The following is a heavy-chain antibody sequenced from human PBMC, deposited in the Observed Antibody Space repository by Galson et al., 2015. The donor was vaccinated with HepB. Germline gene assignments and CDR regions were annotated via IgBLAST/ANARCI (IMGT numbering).Heavy chain of an antibody. CDR1: GYTFTSYA. V-gene: IGHV1-3*01. D-gene: IGHD3-10*01. CDR3: ARSRNYGSGRVLILFDY. CDR2: INAGNGNT. Sequence: SVKVSCKASGYTFTSYAMHWVRQAPGQRLEWMGWINAGNGNTKYSQKFQGRVTITRDTSASTAYMELSSLRSEDTAVYYCARSRNYGSGRVLILFDYWGQGTLVTVSS. J-gene: IGHJ4*02.